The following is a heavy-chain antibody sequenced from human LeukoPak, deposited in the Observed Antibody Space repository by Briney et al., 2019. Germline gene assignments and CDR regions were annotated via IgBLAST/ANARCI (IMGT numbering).Heavy chain of an antibody. J-gene: IGHJ4*02. CDR1: GGSIDSYF. D-gene: IGHD1-26*01. CDR3: ARAEPVGPLRVLDY. CDR2: MYHSGSA. V-gene: IGHV4-59*01. Sequence: KPSETLSLTCTVSGGSIDSYFWTWVRQPPGKGLEFIGNMYHSGSASYNDSLKGRATISLGSSRKEFSLKLTSVTAADTAVYYCARAEPVGPLRVLDYWGQGTLVAVSS.